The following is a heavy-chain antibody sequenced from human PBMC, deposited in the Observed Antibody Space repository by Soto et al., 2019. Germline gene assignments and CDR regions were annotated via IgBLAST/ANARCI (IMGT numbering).Heavy chain of an antibody. Sequence: QDQLVQSGAEVKKPGASVKVSCKASGYTFSSYGISWVRQAPGQGLEWLGWISASTSKTKYAQKFQGRVIMTTDRSTSTVDMELRGLRSDDTAVYYCARVEAAMSGHWFDPWGQGTLVTVSS. CDR1: GYTFSSYG. J-gene: IGHJ5*02. CDR2: ISASTSKT. D-gene: IGHD2-2*01. CDR3: ARVEAAMSGHWFDP. V-gene: IGHV1-18*01.